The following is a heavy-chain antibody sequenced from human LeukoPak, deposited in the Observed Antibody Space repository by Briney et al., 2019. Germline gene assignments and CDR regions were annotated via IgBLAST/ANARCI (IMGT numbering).Heavy chain of an antibody. D-gene: IGHD3-10*01. CDR1: GFTFSSYA. V-gene: IGHV3-23*01. J-gene: IGHJ6*03. Sequence: GGSLRLSCAASGFTFSSYAMSWVRQAPGKGLEWVSAISGSGGSTYYADSVKGRFTISRDNSKNTLYLQMNSLRAEDTAVYYCAKNCLGSYYYYMDVWGKGTTVTVSS. CDR2: ISGSGGST. CDR3: AKNCLGSYYYYMDV.